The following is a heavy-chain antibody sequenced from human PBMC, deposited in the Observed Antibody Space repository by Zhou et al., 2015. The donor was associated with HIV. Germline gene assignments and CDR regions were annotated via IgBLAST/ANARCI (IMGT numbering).Heavy chain of an antibody. CDR1: GGSFSSYA. J-gene: IGHJ1*01. D-gene: IGHD6-19*01. CDR3: SRGPGGSSGWYLYFQH. CDR2: IIPIFGTT. V-gene: IGHV1-69*12. Sequence: QVQLVQSGAEVKKPGSSVKVSCKASGGSFSSYAISWVRQAPGQGLEWMGGIIPIFGTTNYAQKFQGRVTITADESTSTAYMELSSLRSEDTAVYYCSRGPGGSSGWYLYFQHWGQGTLVTVSS.